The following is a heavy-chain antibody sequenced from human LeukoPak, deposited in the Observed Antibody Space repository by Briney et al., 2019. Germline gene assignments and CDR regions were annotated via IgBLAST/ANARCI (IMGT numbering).Heavy chain of an antibody. CDR1: GYTFTSYD. CDR2: MNPNSGNT. J-gene: IGHJ3*02. V-gene: IGHV1-8*02. D-gene: IGHD7-27*01. CDR3: ARPGVSGAFDI. Sequence: ASVKVSCKASGYTFTSYDINWVRQATGQGLEWMGWMNPNSGNTGYAQKLQGRVTMTTDTSTSTAYMELRSLRSDDTAVYYCARPGVSGAFDIWGQGTMVTVSS.